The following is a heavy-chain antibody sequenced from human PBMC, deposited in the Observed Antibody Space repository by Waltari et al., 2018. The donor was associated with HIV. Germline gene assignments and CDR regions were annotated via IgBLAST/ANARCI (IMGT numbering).Heavy chain of an antibody. CDR2: IYYRGST. J-gene: IGHJ2*01. Sequence: QVQLQESGPGLVKPSETLSLTCTVSGGPISSYYWSWFRQPPGKGLEWIGYIYYRGSTNYNPSLKSRVTISVDTSKNQFSLKLSSVTAADTAVYYCARDKIRQSLLVGFDLWGRGTLVTVSS. CDR1: GGPISSYY. V-gene: IGHV4-59*01. D-gene: IGHD2-8*02. CDR3: ARDKIRQSLLVGFDL.